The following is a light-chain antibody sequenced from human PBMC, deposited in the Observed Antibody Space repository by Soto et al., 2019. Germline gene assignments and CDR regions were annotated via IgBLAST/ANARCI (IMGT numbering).Light chain of an antibody. Sequence: QYVLTQPAPLSASPGQAVTISWSGTTMDVGAYNYVSWYQQHPGKAPKRMIYEVSNRPSGVSNRFSGSKSGNTASLTIAGLQAKSEADYYCSSYTGSSGLGFGTGTKGTGL. V-gene: IGLV2-14*01. CDR3: SSYTGSSGLG. CDR2: EVS. CDR1: TMDVGAYNY. J-gene: IGLJ1*01.